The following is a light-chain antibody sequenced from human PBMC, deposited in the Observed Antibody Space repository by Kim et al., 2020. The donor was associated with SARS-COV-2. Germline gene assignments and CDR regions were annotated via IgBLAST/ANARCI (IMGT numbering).Light chain of an antibody. V-gene: IGKV1-5*03. J-gene: IGKJ1*01. CDR3: QQYNTYCT. Sequence: DIQMTQSPSILSASVGDTVTITCRASQSISSWLAWFQQKPGKAPKLLIYKASTLESGVPSRFSGSESGTEFTLTISSLQPDDFATYYCQQYNTYCTFGQGTKVDIK. CDR2: KAS. CDR1: QSISSW.